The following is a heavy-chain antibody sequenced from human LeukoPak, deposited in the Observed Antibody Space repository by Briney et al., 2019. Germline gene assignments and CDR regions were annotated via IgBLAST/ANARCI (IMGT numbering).Heavy chain of an antibody. CDR3: AKGGGLEYCSITACNACDY. CDR2: IYYSGST. D-gene: IGHD2-2*01. Sequence: SETLSLTCTVSGDSISSYYWSWIRQPPGKGLEWIGYIYYSGSTNYNPSLKSRVTISVDTSKNQFSLKLSSVTAADTAVYYCAKGGGLEYCSITACNACDYWGQGTLVTSPQ. J-gene: IGHJ4*02. V-gene: IGHV4-59*01. CDR1: GDSISSYY.